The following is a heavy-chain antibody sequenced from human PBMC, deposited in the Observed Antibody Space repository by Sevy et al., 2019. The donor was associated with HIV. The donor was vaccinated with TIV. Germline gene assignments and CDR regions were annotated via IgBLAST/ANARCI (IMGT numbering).Heavy chain of an antibody. CDR2: VSYDGRNK. Sequence: GGSLRLSCVASGFTFSFYTMHWVRQAPGKGLEWVAAVSYDGRNKYYADSVKGRFAISRYNSNNTLFLQMNTLRGDDTAVYYCARELGVAGPEEFDYWGQGTLVTVSS. J-gene: IGHJ4*02. CDR3: ARELGVAGPEEFDY. D-gene: IGHD6-19*01. CDR1: GFTFSFYT. V-gene: IGHV3-30*09.